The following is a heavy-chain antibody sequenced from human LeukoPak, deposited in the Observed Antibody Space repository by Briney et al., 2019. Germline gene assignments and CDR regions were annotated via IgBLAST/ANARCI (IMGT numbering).Heavy chain of an antibody. CDR2: IKEDGSEK. CDR3: ARDGYRAINS. Sequence: GGSLRLSCAASGFTFNTYWMSWVRQAPGKGLEWVANIKEDGSEKYYVGSVKGRFTISRDNAKNSLYLQMSSLRAEDTAVFYCARDGYRAINSWGQGTLVTVSS. J-gene: IGHJ4*02. CDR1: GFTFNTYW. D-gene: IGHD6-13*01. V-gene: IGHV3-7*01.